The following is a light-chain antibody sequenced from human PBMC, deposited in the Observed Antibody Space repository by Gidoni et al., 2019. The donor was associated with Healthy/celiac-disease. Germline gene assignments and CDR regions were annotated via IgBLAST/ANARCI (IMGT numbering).Light chain of an antibody. CDR1: SSDVGSYNL. CDR2: EGS. CDR3: CSYAGPHVV. J-gene: IGLJ2*01. Sequence: QSARTQPASVSGYPGQSITISCTGTSSDVGSYNLVSWYQQHPGKAPKLMIYEGSKRPSGVSNRFSGSKSGNTASLTISGLQAEDEADYYCCSYAGPHVVFGGGTKLTVL. V-gene: IGLV2-23*01.